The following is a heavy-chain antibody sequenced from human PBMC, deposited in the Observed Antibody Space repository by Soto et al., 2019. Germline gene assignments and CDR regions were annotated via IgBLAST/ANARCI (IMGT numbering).Heavy chain of an antibody. V-gene: IGHV3-21*01. Sequence: GGSLRLSCAASGFTFSSYSMSWVRQAPGKGLEWVSSISSSSSYIYYADSVKGRFTISRDNAKNSLYLQMNSLRAGDTAVYYCARDTHYYDSSGYYYYGMDVWGQGTTVTVSS. CDR2: ISSSSSYI. CDR3: ARDTHYYDSSGYYYYGMDV. D-gene: IGHD3-22*01. J-gene: IGHJ6*02. CDR1: GFTFSSYS.